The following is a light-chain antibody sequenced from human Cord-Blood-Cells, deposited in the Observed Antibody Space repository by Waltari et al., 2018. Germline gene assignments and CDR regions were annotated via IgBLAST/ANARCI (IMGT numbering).Light chain of an antibody. J-gene: IGKJ3*01. CDR1: QSNSSY. V-gene: IGKV1-39*01. Sequence: DIQMTQSPSSLSASVGDRVTITCRASQSNSSYLNWYQQKPGKAPKLLIYAASSLQSGVPSMFSGSGSGTDFTLTISSLQPEDFATYYCQQSYSTPFTFGPGTKVDIK. CDR3: QQSYSTPFT. CDR2: AAS.